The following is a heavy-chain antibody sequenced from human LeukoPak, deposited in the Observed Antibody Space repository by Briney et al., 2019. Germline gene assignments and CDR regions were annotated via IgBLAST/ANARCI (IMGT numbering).Heavy chain of an antibody. J-gene: IGHJ6*03. V-gene: IGHV3-21*01. D-gene: IGHD1-26*01. CDR1: GFTFSRYA. CDR2: ISDSGGYT. CDR3: ARDKFGGRGYSGSYLTVYMDV. Sequence: GGSLRLSCAVSGFTFSRYAMTWVRQAPGKGLEWVSIISDSGGYTDYADSVKGRFTISRDNAKNSLYLQMNSLRAEDTAVYYCARDKFGGRGYSGSYLTVYMDVWGKGTTVTVSS.